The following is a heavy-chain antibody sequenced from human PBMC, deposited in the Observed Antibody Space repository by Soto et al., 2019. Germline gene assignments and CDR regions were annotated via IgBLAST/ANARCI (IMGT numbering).Heavy chain of an antibody. D-gene: IGHD3-3*01. V-gene: IGHV4-59*01. CDR3: ARAAIFGVVSDIGWFDP. CDR1: GGSISSYY. Sequence: SETLSLTCTVSGGSISSYYWSWIRQPPGKGLEWIGYIYYSGSTNYNPSLKSRVTISVDTSKNQFSLKLSSVTAADTAVYYCARAAIFGVVSDIGWFDPWGQGTLVTVSS. CDR2: IYYSGST. J-gene: IGHJ5*02.